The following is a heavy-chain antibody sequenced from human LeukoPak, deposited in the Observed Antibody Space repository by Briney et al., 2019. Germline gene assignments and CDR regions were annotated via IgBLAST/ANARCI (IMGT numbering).Heavy chain of an antibody. CDR1: GYTFTSYG. V-gene: IGHV1-18*01. CDR2: ISAYNGNT. D-gene: IGHD3-16*01. CDR3: ARVWGSADY. Sequence: ASVKVSCKASGYTFTSYGISWVRQAPGQGLEWMGWISAYNGNTNYAQKFQGRVTMTRNTSIRTAYMELSSLTSEDTAVYYCARVWGSADYWGQETLVTVSS. J-gene: IGHJ4*02.